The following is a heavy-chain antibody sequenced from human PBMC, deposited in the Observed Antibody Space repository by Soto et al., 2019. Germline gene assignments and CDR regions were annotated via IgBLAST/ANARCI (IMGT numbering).Heavy chain of an antibody. V-gene: IGHV1-69*01. CDR1: GDTFSSYA. D-gene: IGHD6-6*01. CDR2: IIPIFGTA. J-gene: IGHJ6*02. CDR3: ARGSIAALVFYYGMDV. Sequence: QVQLVQSGAEVKKPGSSVKVSCKASGDTFSSYAISWVRQAPGQGLEWMGGIIPIFGTANYAQKFQGRVTITADESTSTAYMELSSLRSEDTAVYYCARGSIAALVFYYGMDVWGQGTTVTVSS.